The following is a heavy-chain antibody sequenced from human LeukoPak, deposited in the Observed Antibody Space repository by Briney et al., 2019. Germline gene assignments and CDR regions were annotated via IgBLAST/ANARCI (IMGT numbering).Heavy chain of an antibody. D-gene: IGHD2-2*01. Sequence: SVKVSCKASGGTFSSYTISWVRQAPGQGLESMGRIIPILGIANYAQKFQGRVTITADKSTSTAYMELTSLRSEDTAVYYCARGLCSSTSCYLSWFDPWGQGTLVTVSS. CDR1: GGTFSSYT. CDR2: IIPILGIA. J-gene: IGHJ5*02. V-gene: IGHV1-69*02. CDR3: ARGLCSSTSCYLSWFDP.